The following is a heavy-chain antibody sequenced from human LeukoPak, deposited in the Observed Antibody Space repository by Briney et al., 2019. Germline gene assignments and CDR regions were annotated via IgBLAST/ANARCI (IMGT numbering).Heavy chain of an antibody. CDR1: GFTFSSYG. Sequence: GGSLRLSCAASGFTFSSYGMHWVRQAPGKGLEWVSAVSASGGNTYYAGSVKGRFAISRDNSKNTLYLQMNSLRAEDTAVYYCAKDLTWNFGYFFDYWGQGTLSTVSS. CDR2: VSASGGNT. V-gene: IGHV3-23*01. CDR3: AKDLTWNFGYFFDY. D-gene: IGHD1-7*01. J-gene: IGHJ4*02.